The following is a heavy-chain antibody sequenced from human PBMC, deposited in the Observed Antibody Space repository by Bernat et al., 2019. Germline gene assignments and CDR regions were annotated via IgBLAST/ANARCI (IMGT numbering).Heavy chain of an antibody. V-gene: IGHV3-30*18. J-gene: IGHJ3*02. Sequence: QVQLVESGGGVVQPGRSLRLSCAASGFTFSSYGMHWVRQAPGKGLEWVAVISYDGSNKYYADSVKGRFTISRDNSKNTLYLQMNSLRVEDTAVYYCAKDQVGATWTGRAFDIWGQGTMVTVSS. CDR2: ISYDGSNK. D-gene: IGHD1-26*01. CDR1: GFTFSSYG. CDR3: AKDQVGATWTGRAFDI.